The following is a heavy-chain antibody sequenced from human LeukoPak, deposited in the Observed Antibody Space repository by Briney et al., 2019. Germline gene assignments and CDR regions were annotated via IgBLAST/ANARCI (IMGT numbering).Heavy chain of an antibody. CDR2: VNGNGGST. V-gene: IGHV3-23*01. Sequence: GGSLRLSCAASGFGFSTYAMSWVRQAPGKGLEWVSGVNGNGGSTSYADSVKGRFTIFRDNSKNTVYLQMNSLRVEDTAVYYCAKSLYGGCDYWGQGTVVTVSS. CDR1: GFGFSTYA. CDR3: AKSLYGGCDY. D-gene: IGHD3-16*02. J-gene: IGHJ4*02.